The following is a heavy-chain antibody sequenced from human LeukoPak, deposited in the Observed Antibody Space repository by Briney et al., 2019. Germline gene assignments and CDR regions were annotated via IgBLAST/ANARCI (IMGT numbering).Heavy chain of an antibody. CDR1: GFTFSDYY. Sequence: PGGSLRLSCAASGFTFSDYYMSWIRQAPGKGLEWVSYISSSGSTIYYADSVKGRFTISRDNAKNSLYLQMNSLRAEDTAVYYCARPPSRDYGDYANYYYYYMDVWGKGTTVTVSS. J-gene: IGHJ6*03. D-gene: IGHD4-17*01. V-gene: IGHV3-11*04. CDR2: ISSSGSTI. CDR3: ARPPSRDYGDYANYYYYYMDV.